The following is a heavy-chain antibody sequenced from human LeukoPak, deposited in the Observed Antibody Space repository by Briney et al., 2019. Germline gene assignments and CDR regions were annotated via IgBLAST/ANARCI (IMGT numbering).Heavy chain of an antibody. CDR2: IYSGGST. D-gene: IGHD3-10*01. V-gene: IGHV3-53*01. CDR1: GFTVSSNY. Sequence: PGGSLRLSCAASGFTVSSNYMSWVRQAPGKGLEWVSVIYSGGSTYYADSVKGRFTISRDNSKNTLYLQMNSLRAEDTAVYYCARDGGGSGSYYTQFLDFWGQGTLVTVSS. J-gene: IGHJ4*02. CDR3: ARDGGGSGSYYTQFLDF.